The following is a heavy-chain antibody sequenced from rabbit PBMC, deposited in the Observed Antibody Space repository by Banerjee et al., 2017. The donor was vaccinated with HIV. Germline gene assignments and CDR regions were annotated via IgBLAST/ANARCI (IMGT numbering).Heavy chain of an antibody. J-gene: IGHJ4*01. V-gene: IGHV1S40*01. D-gene: IGHD2-1*01. CDR3: ARDYVYGDSVYALNL. Sequence: QSLEESGGDLVKPGASLTLTCTASGFTLSSNAMCWVRQAPGKGLEWIGCIYAGTTGNTYYASWAKGRFTIAKTSSTTVTLQMTSLTAADTATYFCARDYVYGDSVYALNLWGPGTLVTVS. CDR1: GFTLSSNA. CDR2: IYAGTTGNT.